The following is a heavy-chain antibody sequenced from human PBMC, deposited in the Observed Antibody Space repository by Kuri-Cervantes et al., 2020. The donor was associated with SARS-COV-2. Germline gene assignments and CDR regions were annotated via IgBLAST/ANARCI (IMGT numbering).Heavy chain of an antibody. CDR1: GFTISGSA. D-gene: IGHD3-3*01. V-gene: IGHV3-73*01. CDR2: IRSKSNNYAT. CDR3: AREFHDFWSGYYGPYYFYAMDV. Sequence: GESLKISCAASGFTISGSAIQWVRQASGKGLEWVGRIRSKSNNYATAYIASVKGRFTISRDDPKNTAYLQMNSLRVEDTAVYYCAREFHDFWSGYYGPYYFYAMDVWGQGTTVTVSS. J-gene: IGHJ6*02.